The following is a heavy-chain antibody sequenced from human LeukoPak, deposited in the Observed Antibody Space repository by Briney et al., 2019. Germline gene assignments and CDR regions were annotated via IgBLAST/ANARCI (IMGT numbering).Heavy chain of an antibody. D-gene: IGHD2/OR15-2a*01. J-gene: IGHJ4*02. CDR3: ARAESRGNWYYYNMPFDY. CDR1: GGTFSSYA. V-gene: IGHV1-69*13. CDR2: IIPIFGTA. Sequence: GASVKVSCKASGGTFSSYAISWVRQAPGQGLEWMGGIIPIFGTANYAQKFQGRVTITADESTSTAYMELSSLRSEDTAVYYCARAESRGNWYYYNMPFDYWGQGTLVTVSS.